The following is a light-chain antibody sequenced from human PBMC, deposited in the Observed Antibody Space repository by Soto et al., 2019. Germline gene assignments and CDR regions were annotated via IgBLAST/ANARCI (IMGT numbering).Light chain of an antibody. J-gene: IGKJ2*01. CDR1: QSVSSNY. CDR3: QQYATSSFT. Sequence: EIVLTQSPGTLPLSPGERATLSCRASQSVSSNYLVWYQQKPGQAPRPLIYGASSRATGITDRVSGSGSGTDFTLTISRLEPEDFAVYYCQQYATSSFTFGQATKLEIK. CDR2: GAS. V-gene: IGKV3-20*01.